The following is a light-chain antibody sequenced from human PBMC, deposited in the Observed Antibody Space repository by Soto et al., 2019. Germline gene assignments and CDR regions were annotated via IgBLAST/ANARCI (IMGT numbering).Light chain of an antibody. Sequence: DIQMTQSPSSLSASVDDRVTITCRARKDIDSYLHWYQQKPGTSPKLLIYAASNLPGGVPSRFSGSGSGTDFSLTISSLQLEDFATYYCQQGYSSPPTCGQGTKVDSK. J-gene: IGKJ1*01. CDR1: KDIDSY. V-gene: IGKV1-39*01. CDR2: AAS. CDR3: QQGYSSPPT.